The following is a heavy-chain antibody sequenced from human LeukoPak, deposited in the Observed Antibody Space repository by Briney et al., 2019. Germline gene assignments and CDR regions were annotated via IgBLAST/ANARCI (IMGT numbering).Heavy chain of an antibody. CDR3: ARESQYSSGWYYFDS. CDR1: GFTVSGNY. CDR2: MSGSGGST. V-gene: IGHV3-53*01. Sequence: GGSLRLSCAVSGFTVSGNYMSWVRQAPGKGLEWVSTMSGSGGSTYYADSVKGRFTISRDISKNMLYLQMNSLTAEDTAVYFCARESQYSSGWYYFDSWGQGILVTVSS. J-gene: IGHJ4*02. D-gene: IGHD6-19*01.